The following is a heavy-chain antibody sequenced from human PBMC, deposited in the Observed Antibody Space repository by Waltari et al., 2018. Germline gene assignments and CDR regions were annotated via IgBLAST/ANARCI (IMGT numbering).Heavy chain of an antibody. CDR2: IYYSGST. D-gene: IGHD2-15*01. CDR1: GGSISSGSYY. J-gene: IGHJ3*02. Sequence: QVQLQESGPGLVKPSQTLSLTCTVSGGSISSGSYYWRWIRQPPGKGLEWIGYIYYSGSTNYNPSLKSRVTISVDTSKNQFSLKLSSVTAADTAVYYCARVSGGSWPDAFDIWGQGTMVTVSS. CDR3: ARVSGGSWPDAFDI. V-gene: IGHV4-61*01.